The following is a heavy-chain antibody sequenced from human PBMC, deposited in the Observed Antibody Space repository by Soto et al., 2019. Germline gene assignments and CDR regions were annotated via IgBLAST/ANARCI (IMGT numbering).Heavy chain of an antibody. V-gene: IGHV3-30*18. CDR3: AKDEGDNSNYYYFDF. CDR2: ISSDGTNK. CDR1: GFTFSDYN. Sequence: PGGSLRLSCAVSGFTFSDYNMNWVRQAPGKGLEWVALISSDGTNKFYTDSVKGRFTISRDNSKNTLYLLVSRLRPEDTATYYCAKDEGDNSNYYYFDFWGQGTRVTVSS. D-gene: IGHD4-4*01. J-gene: IGHJ4*02.